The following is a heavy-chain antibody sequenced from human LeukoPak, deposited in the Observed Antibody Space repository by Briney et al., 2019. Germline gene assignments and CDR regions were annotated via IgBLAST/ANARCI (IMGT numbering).Heavy chain of an antibody. D-gene: IGHD3-9*01. CDR2: INPSVGIP. J-gene: IGHJ3*01. Sequence: AASVKVSCKASGYTFTNYCMHWVRQAPGQGLEWMGIINPSVGIPIYAQTFQGRLTMTTDTFTSTVYMELSTLRSDDTAVYFCAKDPRNILTGDYDAFDVWGQGTMVTVSS. V-gene: IGHV1-46*01. CDR1: GYTFTNYC. CDR3: AKDPRNILTGDYDAFDV.